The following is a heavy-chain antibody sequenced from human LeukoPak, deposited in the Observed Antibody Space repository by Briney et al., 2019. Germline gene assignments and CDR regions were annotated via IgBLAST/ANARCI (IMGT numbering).Heavy chain of an antibody. CDR3: ARHDCGGDCYSNFDY. D-gene: IGHD2-21*02. CDR2: IYPGDSDT. Sequence: GESLKISCKSSGYSFTSYWIGWVRQMTGKGLEWMGIIYPGDSDTRYSPSFQGQVTISADKSTSTAYLQWSSLKASDTAMYYCARHDCGGDCYSNFDYWGQGTLVTVSS. V-gene: IGHV5-51*01. CDR1: GYSFTSYW. J-gene: IGHJ4*02.